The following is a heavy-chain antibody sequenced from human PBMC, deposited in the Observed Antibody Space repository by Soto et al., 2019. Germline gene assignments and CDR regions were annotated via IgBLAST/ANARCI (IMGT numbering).Heavy chain of an antibody. CDR3: AKDVYEILTGYKLFDY. D-gene: IGHD3-9*01. CDR2: ISGSGGST. Sequence: GGSLRLSCAASGFTFSSYAMSWVRQAPGKGLEWVSAISGSGGSTYYADSVKGRFTISRDNSKNTLYLQMNSLRAEDTAVYYCAKDVYEILTGYKLFDYWGQGTLVTVSS. CDR1: GFTFSSYA. V-gene: IGHV3-23*01. J-gene: IGHJ4*02.